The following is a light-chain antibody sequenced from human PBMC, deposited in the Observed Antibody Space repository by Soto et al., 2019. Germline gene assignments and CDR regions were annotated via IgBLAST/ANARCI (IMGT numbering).Light chain of an antibody. CDR3: SSYAGRTLYV. CDR1: SSDVGGYDY. J-gene: IGLJ1*01. V-gene: IGLV2-8*01. Sequence: QSALTQPPSASGSPGQSVTISCTGTSSDVGGYDYVSWYQQRPGKAPKLLIHEVTKRPSGVPDRFSGSKFGNTASLTVSGLQAEDEADYYCSSYAGRTLYVFGTGTKAPS. CDR2: EVT.